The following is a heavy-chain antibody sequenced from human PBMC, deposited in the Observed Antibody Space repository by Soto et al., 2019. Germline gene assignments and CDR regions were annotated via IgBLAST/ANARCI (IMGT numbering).Heavy chain of an antibody. CDR3: ARGGSLYWYFDL. V-gene: IGHV1-3*01. J-gene: IGHJ2*01. CDR2: INAGNGNT. D-gene: IGHD1-26*01. Sequence: ASVKVSCKASGYTFSNYGIHWVRQAPGQRLEWMGLINAGNGNTKYSQKFQGRVTITRDTSASTAYMELSSLRSEDTAVYYCARGGSLYWYFDLWGRGTLVTVSS. CDR1: GYTFSNYG.